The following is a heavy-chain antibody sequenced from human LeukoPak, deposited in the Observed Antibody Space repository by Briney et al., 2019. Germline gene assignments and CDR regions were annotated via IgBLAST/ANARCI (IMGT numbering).Heavy chain of an antibody. Sequence: GGSLRLSCAASGFTFSSYGMSWVGQAPGKGREWVANIKQDGSEKYYVDSVKGRFTISRDNAKNSLYLQMNSLRAEDTAVYYCARDHLSSGWYPYYFDYWGQGTLVTVSS. CDR3: ARDHLSSGWYPYYFDY. V-gene: IGHV3-7*01. J-gene: IGHJ4*02. D-gene: IGHD6-19*01. CDR1: GFTFSSYG. CDR2: IKQDGSEK.